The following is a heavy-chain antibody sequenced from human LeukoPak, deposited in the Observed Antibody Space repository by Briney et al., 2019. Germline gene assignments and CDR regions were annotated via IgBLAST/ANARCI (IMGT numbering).Heavy chain of an antibody. D-gene: IGHD6-6*01. CDR2: IYYSGST. CDR1: GGSISSYY. V-gene: IGHV4-59*01. CDR3: ARAQYSSSGYFDY. J-gene: IGHJ4*02. Sequence: SETLSLTCTVSGGSISSYYWSWIRQPPGKGLEWIGYIYYSGSTNYNPSPKSRVTISVDTPTNQFSLKLRSVTAADTAVYYCARAQYSSSGYFDYWGQGTLVTVSS.